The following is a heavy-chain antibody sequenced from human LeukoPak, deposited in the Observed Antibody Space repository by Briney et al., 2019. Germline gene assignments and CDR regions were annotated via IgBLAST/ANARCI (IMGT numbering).Heavy chain of an antibody. V-gene: IGHV4-4*02. Sequence: SGTLSLTCAVSGGSISSSNWWSWVRQPPGKGLEWIGGIYHSGSTNYNPSLKSRVTISVDKSKNQFSLKLSSVTAADTAVYYCARRGCSSTSCFAGWFDPWGQGTLVTVSS. CDR2: IYHSGST. CDR3: ARRGCSSTSCFAGWFDP. J-gene: IGHJ5*02. D-gene: IGHD2-2*01. CDR1: GGSISSSNW.